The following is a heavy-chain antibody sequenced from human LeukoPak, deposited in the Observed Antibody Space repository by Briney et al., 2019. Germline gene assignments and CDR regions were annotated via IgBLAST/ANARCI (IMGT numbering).Heavy chain of an antibody. CDR1: GYTFTSYG. V-gene: IGHV1-18*01. D-gene: IGHD1-26*01. CDR3: AREGNRSSDSSASYPLDY. CDR2: ISPYNGNT. Sequence: ASVKVSCKASGYTFTSYGISWLRQAPGQGLEWMGWISPYNGNTNYAQKLQGRVTMTTDTSTSTAYMELRSLRSDDTAVYYCAREGNRSSDSSASYPLDYWGQGTLVTVSS. J-gene: IGHJ4*01.